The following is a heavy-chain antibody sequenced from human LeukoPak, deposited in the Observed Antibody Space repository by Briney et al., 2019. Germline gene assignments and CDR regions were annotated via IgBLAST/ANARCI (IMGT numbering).Heavy chain of an antibody. CDR3: AAGPYGGNTPFDF. Sequence: GGSLRLSCAASGFTFSSYAMSWVRQAPGRGLEWFASLSVSGASTYYADSVKGRFTISRDNFNNPFYLQMNNLRAEDTALYYCAAGPYGGNTPFDFWGQGTLATISS. V-gene: IGHV3-23*01. CDR1: GFTFSSYA. D-gene: IGHD4-23*01. CDR2: LSVSGAST. J-gene: IGHJ4*02.